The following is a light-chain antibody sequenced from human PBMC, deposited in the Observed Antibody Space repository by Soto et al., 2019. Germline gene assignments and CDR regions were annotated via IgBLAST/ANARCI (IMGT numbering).Light chain of an antibody. Sequence: QAVVTQPPSASGTPGQRVTISCSGSGSNIGSHDVYWYQHLPGTAPKVLIYRNDQRPSGVPDRFSASRSGTSASMAISGLRSEDEADYYCVAWDDSLSGLVFGGGTKVTVL. CDR2: RND. V-gene: IGLV1-47*02. J-gene: IGLJ3*02. CDR3: VAWDDSLSGLV. CDR1: GSNIGSHD.